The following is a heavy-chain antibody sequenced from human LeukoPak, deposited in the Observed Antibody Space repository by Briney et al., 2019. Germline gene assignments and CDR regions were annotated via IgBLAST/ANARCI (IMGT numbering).Heavy chain of an antibody. V-gene: IGHV4-59*12. D-gene: IGHD2-2*01. CDR1: GGSISPYY. CDR3: ARGLPPAANSYNWFDP. CDR2: IYYSGNT. Sequence: PSETLSLTCTVSGGSISPYYWSWIRQPPGKGLEWLGYIYYSGNTEYKPSLKSRVTISVDTSKNQFSLKLSSVTAADTAVYYCARGLPPAANSYNWFDPWGQGTLVTVSS. J-gene: IGHJ5*02.